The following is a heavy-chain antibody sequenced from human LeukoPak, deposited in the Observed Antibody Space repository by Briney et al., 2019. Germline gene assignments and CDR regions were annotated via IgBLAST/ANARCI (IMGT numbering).Heavy chain of an antibody. V-gene: IGHV4-61*02. D-gene: IGHD3-10*01. CDR1: GGSISSGSYY. CDR2: IYTSGST. Sequence: SQTLSLTCTVSGGSISSGSYYWSWIRQPAGKGLEWIGRIYTSGSTNYNPSLKSRVTISVDTSNNQFSPKLSSVTAADTAVYYCARESPLLWGAFDIWGQGTMVTVSS. J-gene: IGHJ3*02. CDR3: ARESPLLWGAFDI.